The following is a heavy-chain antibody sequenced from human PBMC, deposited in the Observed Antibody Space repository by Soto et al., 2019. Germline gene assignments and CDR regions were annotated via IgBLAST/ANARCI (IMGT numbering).Heavy chain of an antibody. V-gene: IGHV4-59*01. CDR2: IYYTGST. J-gene: IGHJ6*02. CDR1: GGSISSSY. Sequence: ETLSLTCTVSGGSISSSYWTWIRQPPGKGLEWVGYIYYTGSTNYNPSLKSRVTISVDMSKNQFSLKLSSVTAADTAVYYCASYYGGMDVWGQGTTVTVSS. D-gene: IGHD3-22*01. CDR3: ASYYGGMDV.